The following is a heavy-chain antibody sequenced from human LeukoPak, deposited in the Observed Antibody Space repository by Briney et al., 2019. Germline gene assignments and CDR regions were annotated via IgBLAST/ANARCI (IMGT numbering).Heavy chain of an antibody. D-gene: IGHD6-19*01. CDR1: VYTFTTYD. Sequence: AAVTVTLKSSVYTFTTYDINWVRQAPAQGLEWMGWMNPNSGNTGYTQKFQGRVTMTRNTSISTAYMELSSLRSEDTAVYYCARGRGSGHKENRLGPWGQGTLVTVSS. CDR2: MNPNSGNT. V-gene: IGHV1-8*01. J-gene: IGHJ5*02. CDR3: ARGRGSGHKENRLGP.